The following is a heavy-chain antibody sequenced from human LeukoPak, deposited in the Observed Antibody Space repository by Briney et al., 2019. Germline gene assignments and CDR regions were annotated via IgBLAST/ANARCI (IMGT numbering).Heavy chain of an antibody. CDR2: ISYDGSNK. J-gene: IGHJ4*02. CDR1: GFTFSSYA. Sequence: GRPLRLSCAASGFTFSSYAMHWVRQAPGKGLEWVAVISYDGSNKYYADSVKGRFTISRDNSKNTLYLQMNSLRAEDTAVYYCARDPGAFPYFFDYWGQGILVTVSS. V-gene: IGHV3-30-3*01. CDR3: ARDPGAFPYFFDY. D-gene: IGHD4/OR15-4a*01.